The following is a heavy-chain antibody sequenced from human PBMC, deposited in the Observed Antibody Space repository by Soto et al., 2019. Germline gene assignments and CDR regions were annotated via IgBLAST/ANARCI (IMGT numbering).Heavy chain of an antibody. CDR3: TTVFGNGFDY. CDR2: IKSKTDGWTT. J-gene: IGHJ4*02. Sequence: VGSLRLSCAASGFTFSNAWMSWVRQAPGKGLEWVGRIKSKTDGWTTDYAAPVKGRFTISRDDSKNTLYLQMNSLKTEDTAVYYCTTVFGNGFDYWGQGTLVTVSS. CDR1: GFTFSNAW. D-gene: IGHD3-16*01. V-gene: IGHV3-15*01.